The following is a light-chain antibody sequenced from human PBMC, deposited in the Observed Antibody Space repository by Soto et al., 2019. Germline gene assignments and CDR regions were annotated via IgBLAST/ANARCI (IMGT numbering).Light chain of an antibody. J-gene: IGKJ4*01. CDR2: NAF. V-gene: IGKV3-11*01. CDR1: QSVNNY. Sequence: EIVLTQSPGTLSLSPGERVTLSCRASQSVNNYLAWYQQKPGQAPRLLIYNAFNRATGIPARFSGSGSGTDFTLTISSLEPEDFAVYYCQQRGNWPLSFGGGTKVDIK. CDR3: QQRGNWPLS.